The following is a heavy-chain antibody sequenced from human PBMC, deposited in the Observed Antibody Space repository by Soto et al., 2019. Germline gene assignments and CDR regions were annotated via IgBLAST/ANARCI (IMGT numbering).Heavy chain of an antibody. V-gene: IGHV3-23*01. CDR3: ATGGGSCAQLDY. D-gene: IGHD1-26*01. CDR1: GFTFTNYA. CDR2: ISASAGTT. J-gene: IGHJ4*02. Sequence: GGSLRLSCAASGFTFTNYAISWVRQAPGKGLEWVSSISASAGTTYYADSVKGRFTISRDNSNNKVYLHMNSLRAEDTAVYNWATGGGSCAQLDYGGRGTLVPVSS.